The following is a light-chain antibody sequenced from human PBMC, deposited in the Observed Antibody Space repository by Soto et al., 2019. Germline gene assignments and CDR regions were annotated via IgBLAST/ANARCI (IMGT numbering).Light chain of an antibody. Sequence: QSALTQPASVSGSPGQSITISCTGTSSDIGGYNYVSWYQQHPGKAPELMIYEVSHRPSGVSNRFSGSKSVNTASLTISGLQAEDEADYYCSSYTSSSSWVFGGGTKLTVL. V-gene: IGLV2-14*01. CDR3: SSYTSSSSWV. CDR2: EVS. CDR1: SSDIGGYNY. J-gene: IGLJ3*02.